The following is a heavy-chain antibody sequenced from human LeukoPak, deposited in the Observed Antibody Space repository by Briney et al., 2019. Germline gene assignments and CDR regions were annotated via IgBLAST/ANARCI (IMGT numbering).Heavy chain of an antibody. CDR2: ISSGSTYM. V-gene: IGHV3-21*01. J-gene: IGHJ3*02. CDR3: GRVGGRSKAAKGDAFDI. CDR1: GFTFSSYS. D-gene: IGHD6-6*01. Sequence: GGSLRLSCAASGFTFSSYSMNWVRQAPGKGLEWVSSISSGSTYMYYADSVKGRSTISRDNAQNSMYLQMNSLRAEDTAVYYCGRVGGRSKAAKGDAFDIWGQGTMVTVSS.